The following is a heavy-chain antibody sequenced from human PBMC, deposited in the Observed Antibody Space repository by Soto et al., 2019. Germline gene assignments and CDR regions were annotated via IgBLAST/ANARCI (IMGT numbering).Heavy chain of an antibody. J-gene: IGHJ1*01. V-gene: IGHV3-30*18. CDR1: GFTFSSYG. CDR3: AKGVVVSNTYFQH. D-gene: IGHD2-15*01. CDR2: ISYDGSDK. Sequence: PGGSLRLSCAASGFTFSSYGMHWVRQAPGKGLEWVAVISYDGSDKYYADSVKGRFTISRDNSNNTLYLQMDSLRAEDTAVYYCAKGVVVSNTYFQHWGQGT.